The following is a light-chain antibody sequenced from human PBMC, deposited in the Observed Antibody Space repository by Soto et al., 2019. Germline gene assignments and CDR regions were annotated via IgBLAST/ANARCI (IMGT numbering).Light chain of an antibody. V-gene: IGLV2-23*02. Sequence: QSALTQPASVSGSPGQSITIPCTGTSGDVGSYNLVSWYQQHPGKAPKLMIYGVTERPSGVSNRFSGSKSGNTASLTISGLQPEDEADYYCCSYAGNSEVFGTGTKVTVL. J-gene: IGLJ1*01. CDR1: SGDVGSYNL. CDR2: GVT. CDR3: CSYAGNSEV.